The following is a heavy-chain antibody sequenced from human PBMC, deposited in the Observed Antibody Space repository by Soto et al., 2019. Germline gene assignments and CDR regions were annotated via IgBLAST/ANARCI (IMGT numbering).Heavy chain of an antibody. CDR2: IIPIFGTA. Sequence: QVQLVQSGAEVKKPGSSVKVSCKASGGTFSSYAISWVRQAPGQGLEWMGGIIPIFGTANYAQKFQGRVPITADESTSTGYMELSSLRSEDTAVYYCERGSGITIFGVVISHFDYWGQGTLVTVSS. CDR3: ERGSGITIFGVVISHFDY. D-gene: IGHD3-3*01. V-gene: IGHV1-69*01. J-gene: IGHJ4*02. CDR1: GGTFSSYA.